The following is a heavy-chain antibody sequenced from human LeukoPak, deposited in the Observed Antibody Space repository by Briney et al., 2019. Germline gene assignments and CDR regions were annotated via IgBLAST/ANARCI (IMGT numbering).Heavy chain of an antibody. CDR1: GFTVSDAW. CDR2: FKSKTNGGTT. D-gene: IGHD1-26*01. CDR3: TTEYSGSFSN. Sequence: GGSLRLSCAASGFTVSDAWMNWVRQVPGKGLEWIGLFKSKTNGGTTDYAAPVEGRFTMSRDDSKNTLYLQVNSLKTEDTAMYYCTTEYSGSFSNWGQGVLVTVSS. V-gene: IGHV3-15*01. J-gene: IGHJ4*02.